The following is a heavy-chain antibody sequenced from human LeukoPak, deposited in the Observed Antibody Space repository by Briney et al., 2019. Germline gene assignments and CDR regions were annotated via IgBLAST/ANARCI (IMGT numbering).Heavy chain of an antibody. V-gene: IGHV3-30-3*01. D-gene: IGHD3-10*01. CDR2: ISYDGSNK. CDR1: GFTFSSYA. CDR3: ARGGYGSGSYYNDDY. J-gene: IGHJ4*02. Sequence: PGGSLRLSCAASGFTFSSYAMHWVRQAPGKGLEWVAVISYDGSNKYYADSVKGRFTISRDNSKNTLYLQMNSLRAEDTAVYYCARGGYGSGSYYNDDYWGQGTLVTVSS.